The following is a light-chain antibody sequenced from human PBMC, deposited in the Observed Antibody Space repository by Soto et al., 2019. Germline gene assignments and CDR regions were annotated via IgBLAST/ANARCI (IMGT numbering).Light chain of an antibody. CDR2: DAS. V-gene: IGKV3-20*01. J-gene: IGKJ5*01. Sequence: EFVLTQSPGTLSLSPGERATLSCRASQTVRNNYLAWYQQKPGQAPRLLIYDASSRATGIPDRFSGSGSGTEFTLTISSLQPDDFATYYCQQYNSYPITFGQGTRLEIK. CDR1: QTVRNNY. CDR3: QQYNSYPIT.